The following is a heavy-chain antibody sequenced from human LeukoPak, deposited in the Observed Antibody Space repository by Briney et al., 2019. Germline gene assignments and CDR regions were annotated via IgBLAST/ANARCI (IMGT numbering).Heavy chain of an antibody. CDR2: ITSSGGNT. D-gene: IGHD3-9*01. V-gene: IGHV3-23*01. J-gene: IGHJ4*02. CDR1: GCTFSNYA. CDR3: AKWGDYDVLTGYYVSDY. Sequence: PGGSLRLSCAASGCTFSNYAMSWVRQAPGKGLEWVSAITSSGGNTYYADSVKGRFTISRDNSKNTLYLQMNSLRAEDTAVYYCAKWGDYDVLTGYYVSDYWGREPWSPSPQ.